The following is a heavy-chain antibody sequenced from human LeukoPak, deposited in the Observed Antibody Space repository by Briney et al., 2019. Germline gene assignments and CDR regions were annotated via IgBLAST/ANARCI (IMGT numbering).Heavy chain of an antibody. Sequence: GASVKVSCKASGGTFSSYAISWVRQAPGQGLEYMGWINPNSGGTNYAQELQGRVTMTRDTSISTAYMELSRLTPDDTAVYYCTRASYTSSPDYWGQGTLVTVSS. CDR2: INPNSGGT. V-gene: IGHV1-2*02. J-gene: IGHJ4*02. CDR1: GGTFSSYA. CDR3: TRASYTSSPDY. D-gene: IGHD6-6*01.